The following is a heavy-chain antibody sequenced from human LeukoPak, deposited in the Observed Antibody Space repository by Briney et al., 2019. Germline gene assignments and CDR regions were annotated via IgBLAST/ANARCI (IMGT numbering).Heavy chain of an antibody. CDR2: TYYSGSP. Sequence: SETLSLTCTVSGGSVSSGSYYWNWIRQPPGRGLEWIGYTYYSGSPNYNPSLKSRVTISVDTSKNQFSLKMDSMTAADTAVYYCARRHYGDYVDYWGQGTLVTVSS. V-gene: IGHV4-61*01. D-gene: IGHD4-17*01. CDR1: GGSVSSGSYY. CDR3: ARRHYGDYVDY. J-gene: IGHJ4*02.